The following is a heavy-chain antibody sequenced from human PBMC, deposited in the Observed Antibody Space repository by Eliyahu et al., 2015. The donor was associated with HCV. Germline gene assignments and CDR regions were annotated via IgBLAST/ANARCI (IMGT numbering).Heavy chain of an antibody. J-gene: IGHJ6*02. CDR2: ISFGGSNI. Sequence: QDQLVESGGGVVQPGRSLRLXCAASGLTISXYGMXWVXQVPGKGLGWVALISFGGSNIYYADSVKGRFTISRDNSKNTLYLQMDSLRPADTAVYYCAKDTGSGSYYNRRDRYYEYAMDVWGQGTPVTVSS. CDR3: AKDTGSGSYYNRRDRYYEYAMDV. D-gene: IGHD3-10*01. CDR1: GLTISXYG. V-gene: IGHV3-30*18.